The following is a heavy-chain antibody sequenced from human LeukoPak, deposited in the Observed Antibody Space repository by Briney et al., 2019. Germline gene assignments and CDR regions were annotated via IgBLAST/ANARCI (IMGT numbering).Heavy chain of an antibody. Sequence: PGGSLKLSCTASGFTFSDYWMSWVRRAPGKGLEWVADINLHGTEKRYGDSAKGRFFISRDNARNSLFLQMNTLRPEDTAVYFCAREGGSGWYSGWFDPWGQGTLVTVSS. V-gene: IGHV3-7*01. CDR2: INLHGTEK. J-gene: IGHJ5*02. CDR1: GFTFSDYW. D-gene: IGHD6-19*01. CDR3: AREGGSGWYSGWFDP.